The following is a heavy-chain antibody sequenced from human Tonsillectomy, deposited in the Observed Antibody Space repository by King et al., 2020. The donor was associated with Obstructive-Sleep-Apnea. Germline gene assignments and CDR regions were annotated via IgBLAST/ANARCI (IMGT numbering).Heavy chain of an antibody. CDR2: IIPIFNIA. Sequence: QLVQSGAEVRTPGSSVKVSCKASGGTFSSFAISWVRQAPGQGLQWMGGIIPIFNIANYAQKFQGRVTITADKSTGTAFMELSSLRSEDTAVYYCASFPHYYGSRNSNPYFEYWGQGTLVTVSS. J-gene: IGHJ4*02. CDR3: ASFPHYYGSRNSNPYFEY. V-gene: IGHV1-69*17. CDR1: GGTFSSFA. D-gene: IGHD3-10*01.